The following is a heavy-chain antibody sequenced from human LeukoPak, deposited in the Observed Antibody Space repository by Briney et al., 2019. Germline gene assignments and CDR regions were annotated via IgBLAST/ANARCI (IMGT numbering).Heavy chain of an antibody. J-gene: IGHJ4*02. V-gene: IGHV3-21*01. D-gene: IGHD5-12*01. CDR2: ISSSRSYM. CDR1: GFNFSSYS. CDR3: ARALGYIEVGFDY. Sequence: PGGSLRLSCAASGFNFSSYSMNWVRQAPGKGLEWVSSISSSRSYMYYADSVKGRFTISRDNAKNSLYLQMNSLRAEDTAVYYCARALGYIEVGFDYWGQGTLVTVSS.